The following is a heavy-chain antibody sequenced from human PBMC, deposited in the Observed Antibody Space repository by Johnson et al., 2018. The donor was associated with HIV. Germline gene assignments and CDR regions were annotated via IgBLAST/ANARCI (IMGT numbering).Heavy chain of an antibody. D-gene: IGHD3-22*01. CDR3: TRDQDDSDSSGYYRGVRAFDI. CDR2: INRNGGST. CDR1: GFIFDDYG. Sequence: VQLVESGGGVVRPGGSLRLSCAGSGFIFDDYGMNWVRQVPGKGLEWVSGINRNGGSTGYADSVKGRFTITSDKAKKSLYLQMNSLRAEDTALYFCTRDQDDSDSSGYYRGVRAFDIWGQGTMVTISS. J-gene: IGHJ3*02. V-gene: IGHV3-20*04.